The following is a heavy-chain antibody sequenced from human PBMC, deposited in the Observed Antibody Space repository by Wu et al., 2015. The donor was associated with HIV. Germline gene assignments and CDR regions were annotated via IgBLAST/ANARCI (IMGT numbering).Heavy chain of an antibody. CDR1: GGTFSSFG. V-gene: IGHV1-69*12. J-gene: IGHJ4*02. D-gene: IGHD3-22*01. CDR2: IIPMFDTA. Sequence: QVQLVQSGAEVKKPGSSVKVFCKASGGTFSSFGINWVRQAPGQGLEWMGGIIPMFDTAKYAQKFQGRVTINADESTSAAYMELSSLRSEDTAVYYCARGGDSSGYYPRFFDYWGQGTLVTVSS. CDR3: ARGGDSSGYYPRFFDY.